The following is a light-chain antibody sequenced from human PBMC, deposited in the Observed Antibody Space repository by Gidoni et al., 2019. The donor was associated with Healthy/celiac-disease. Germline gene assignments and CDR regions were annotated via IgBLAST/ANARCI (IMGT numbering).Light chain of an antibody. J-gene: IGKJ3*01. CDR1: QSISSY. CDR2: AAS. CDR3: QQSDSTPPFT. Sequence: DIQMTQSPSSLSASVGDRVTITCRASQSISSYLNWYQQKPGNAPKLLIYAASSLQSGVPSRFSGSGSGTDFTLTISSLQPEDFATYYCQQSDSTPPFTFXPXTKVDIK. V-gene: IGKV1-39*01.